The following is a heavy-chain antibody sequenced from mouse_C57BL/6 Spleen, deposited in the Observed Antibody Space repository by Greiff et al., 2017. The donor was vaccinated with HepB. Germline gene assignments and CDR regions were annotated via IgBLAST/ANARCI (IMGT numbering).Heavy chain of an antibody. CDR2: INPSNGGT. CDR1: GYTFTSYW. J-gene: IGHJ4*01. V-gene: IGHV1-53*01. CDR3: ARGGCRYGSSYGAMDY. Sequence: QVQLQQSGTELVKPGASVKLSCKASGYTFTSYWMHWVKQRPGQGLEWIGNINPSNGGTNYNEKFKSKATLTVDKSSSTAYMQLSSLTSEDSAVYYCARGGCRYGSSYGAMDYWGQGTSVTVSS. D-gene: IGHD1-1*01.